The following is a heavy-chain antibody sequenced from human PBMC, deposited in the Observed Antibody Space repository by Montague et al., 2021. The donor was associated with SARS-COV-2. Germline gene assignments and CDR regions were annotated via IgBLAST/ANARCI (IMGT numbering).Heavy chain of an antibody. CDR2: IWYDGSNK. J-gene: IGHJ4*02. CDR3: ARDHDILTGYYLDY. CDR1: GFTFSSYG. D-gene: IGHD3-9*01. Sequence: SLRLSCAASGFTFSSYGMHWVRQAPGKGLEWVAVIWYDGSNKYYADSVKGRFTISRDNSKKTLYLQVNSLRAEDTAVYYCARDHDILTGYYLDYWGQGTLVTVSS. V-gene: IGHV3-33*01.